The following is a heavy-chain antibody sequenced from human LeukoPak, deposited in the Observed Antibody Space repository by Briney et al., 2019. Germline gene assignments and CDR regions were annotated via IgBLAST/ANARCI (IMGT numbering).Heavy chain of an antibody. CDR1: GGSISSGSYY. D-gene: IGHD3-22*01. Sequence: SQTLSLTCTVSGGSISSGSYYWSWIRQPAGKGLEWIGRIFTSGSTNYNPSLKSRVTISVDTSKNQFSLKLSSVTAADTAVYYCTRGSIAYYYMDVWGKGTTVTISS. CDR3: TRGSIAYYYMDV. V-gene: IGHV4-61*02. J-gene: IGHJ6*03. CDR2: IFTSGST.